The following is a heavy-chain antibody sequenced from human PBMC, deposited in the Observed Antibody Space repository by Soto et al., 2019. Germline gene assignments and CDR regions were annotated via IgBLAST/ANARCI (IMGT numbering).Heavy chain of an antibody. V-gene: IGHV1-18*04. J-gene: IGHJ4*02. CDR3: ARAAPGVQLWPPSDY. CDR1: GYTFTSYG. Sequence: QVQLVQSGAEVKKPGASVKVSCKASGYTFTSYGISWVRQAPGQGLEWMGWISAYNGNTNYAQKLQGRVTMTTDTSTSTAYMEPRSLRSDDTAVYYCARAAPGVQLWPPSDYWGQGTLVTVSS. D-gene: IGHD5-18*01. CDR2: ISAYNGNT.